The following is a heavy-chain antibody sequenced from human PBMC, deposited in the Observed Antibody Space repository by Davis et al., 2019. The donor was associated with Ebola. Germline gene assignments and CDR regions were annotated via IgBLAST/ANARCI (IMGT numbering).Heavy chain of an antibody. J-gene: IGHJ6*04. Sequence: GESLKISCAASGFTFSSYGMHWVRQAPGKGLEWVAVIWYDGSNKYYADSVKGRFTISRDNSKNTLYLQMNSLRAEDTAVYYCARGDTAMVVYYYYGMDVWGKGTTVTVSS. V-gene: IGHV3-33*01. CDR1: GFTFSSYG. D-gene: IGHD5-18*01. CDR2: IWYDGSNK. CDR3: ARGDTAMVVYYYYGMDV.